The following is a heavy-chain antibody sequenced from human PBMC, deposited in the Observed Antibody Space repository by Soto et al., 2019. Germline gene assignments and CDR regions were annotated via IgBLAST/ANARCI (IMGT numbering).Heavy chain of an antibody. CDR1: GYTFTSYY. J-gene: IGHJ6*03. CDR3: ARGYDFWTGYYYMDV. V-gene: IGHV1-46*03. CDR2: INPSGGST. D-gene: IGHD3-3*01. Sequence: QVQLVQSGAEVKKPGASVKVSCKASGYTFTSYYMHWVRQAPGQGLEWMGIINPSGGSTIYAQKFQGRVTMTRDTSTSTVYMELSSLRSEDTAVYYCARGYDFWTGYYYMDVWGKGTTVTVSS.